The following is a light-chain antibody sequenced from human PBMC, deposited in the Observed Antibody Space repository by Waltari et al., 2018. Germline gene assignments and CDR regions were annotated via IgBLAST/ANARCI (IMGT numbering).Light chain of an antibody. Sequence: QSALTQPASVSGSPGPSITISCTGTSTHIGGYNFVSWYQQHPGKVPKLIIYEVYNRPSGVSYRFSGSKSGNTASLTISGLQAEDEADYYCSSYTSSSTGIFGGGTKLTVL. V-gene: IGLV2-14*01. CDR3: SSYTSSSTGI. CDR1: STHIGGYNF. CDR2: EVY. J-gene: IGLJ2*01.